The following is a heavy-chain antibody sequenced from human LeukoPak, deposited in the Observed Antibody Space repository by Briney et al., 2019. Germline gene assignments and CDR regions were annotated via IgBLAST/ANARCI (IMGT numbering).Heavy chain of an antibody. CDR1: GGSISSYY. Sequence: PSETLSLTCTVSGGSISSYYWSWIRQPPGKGLEWIGYIYYSGSTNYNPSLKSRVTISVDTSKNQFSLKLSSVTAADTAVYYCARQGDSSGYRLNWFDPWGQGTLVTVSS. CDR3: ARQGDSSGYRLNWFDP. D-gene: IGHD3-22*01. V-gene: IGHV4-59*08. CDR2: IYYSGST. J-gene: IGHJ5*02.